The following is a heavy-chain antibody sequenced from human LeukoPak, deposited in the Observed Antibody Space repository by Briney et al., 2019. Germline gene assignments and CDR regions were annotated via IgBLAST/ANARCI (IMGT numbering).Heavy chain of an antibody. V-gene: IGHV3-7*03. Sequence: PGGSPRLSCAASGFTFSSYWMSWVRQAPGKGLEWVANIKQDGSEKYYVGSVKGRFTISRDNAKNSLFLQMNSLRAEDTAVYYCARRFERLNYLDNWGQGTLVTVSS. J-gene: IGHJ4*02. CDR2: IKQDGSEK. D-gene: IGHD3-10*01. CDR1: GFTFSSYW. CDR3: ARRFERLNYLDN.